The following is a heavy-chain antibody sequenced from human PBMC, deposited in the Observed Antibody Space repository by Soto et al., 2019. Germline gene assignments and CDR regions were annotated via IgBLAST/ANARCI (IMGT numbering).Heavy chain of an antibody. V-gene: IGHV1-69*13. J-gene: IGHJ6*02. D-gene: IGHD3-3*02. Sequence: SVKVSCKASGGTFSSYAISWVRQAPGQGLEWMGGIIPIFGTANYAQKFQGRVTITADESTSTAYMELSSLRSEDTAVYYCARDETVVGSIPLVYYSYGMDVWGQGTTVTVSS. CDR2: IIPIFGTA. CDR3: ARDETVVGSIPLVYYSYGMDV. CDR1: GGTFSSYA.